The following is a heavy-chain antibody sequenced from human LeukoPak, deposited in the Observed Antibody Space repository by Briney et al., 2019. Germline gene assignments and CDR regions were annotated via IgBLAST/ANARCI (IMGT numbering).Heavy chain of an antibody. Sequence: ASVKVSCKASGFTFTSYDINWVRQATGQGLEWMGWMNPNSGNTGYAQKFQGRVTMTRNTSISTAYMELSSLRSEDTAVYYCARGGPKRGYSYGYGPTTFDYWGQGTLVTVSS. CDR3: ARGGPKRGYSYGYGPTTFDY. CDR1: GFTFTSYD. D-gene: IGHD5-18*01. V-gene: IGHV1-8*01. J-gene: IGHJ4*02. CDR2: MNPNSGNT.